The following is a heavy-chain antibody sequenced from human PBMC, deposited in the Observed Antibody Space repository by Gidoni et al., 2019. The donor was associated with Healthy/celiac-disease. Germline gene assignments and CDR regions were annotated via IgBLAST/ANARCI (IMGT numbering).Heavy chain of an antibody. CDR3: ANQFYYDSSGYPDY. CDR2: ISGSGGST. Sequence: EVQLLASGGGLVQPGGSLRLSCAASAFTFGSYAMSWVRQAPGKGLEWVSAISGSGGSTYYADSVKGRCTISRDNSKNTLYLQMNSLRAEDTAVYYCANQFYYDSSGYPDYWGQGTLVTVSS. CDR1: AFTFGSYA. D-gene: IGHD3-22*01. V-gene: IGHV3-23*01. J-gene: IGHJ4*02.